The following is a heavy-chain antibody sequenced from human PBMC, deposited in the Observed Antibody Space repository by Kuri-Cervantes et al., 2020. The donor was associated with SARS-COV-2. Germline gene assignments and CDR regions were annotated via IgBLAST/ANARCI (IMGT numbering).Heavy chain of an antibody. J-gene: IGHJ6*03. CDR1: GFTFSSYA. Sequence: GESLKISCAASGFTFSSYAMSWVRQAPGKGLEWVSAISGSGGSTYYAGSVKGRFTISRDNAENSLYLQMNSLRAEDAAIYYCARDPPPPKGTRLYYYYMDVWGKGTTVTVSS. D-gene: IGHD1-1*01. V-gene: IGHV3-23*01. CDR3: ARDPPPPKGTRLYYYYMDV. CDR2: ISGSGGST.